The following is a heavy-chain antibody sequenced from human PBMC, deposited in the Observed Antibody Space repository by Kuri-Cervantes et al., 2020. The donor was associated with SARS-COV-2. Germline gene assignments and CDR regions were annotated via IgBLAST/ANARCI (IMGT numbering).Heavy chain of an antibody. CDR2: ISYDGRNK. CDR3: ARDLGSGWYP. Sequence: GGSLRLSCAASGFTFSSYSMNWVRQAPGKGLEWVAVISYDGRNKYYADSVKGRFTISRDNSKNTLYLQMNSLRAEYTAVYYCARDLGSGWYPWGQGTLVTVSS. CDR1: GFTFSSYS. D-gene: IGHD6-19*01. J-gene: IGHJ5*02. V-gene: IGHV3-30*05.